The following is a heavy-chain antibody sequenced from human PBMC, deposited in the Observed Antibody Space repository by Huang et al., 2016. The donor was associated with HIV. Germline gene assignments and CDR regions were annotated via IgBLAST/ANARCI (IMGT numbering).Heavy chain of an antibody. CDR2: IIPIFGTA. V-gene: IGHV1-69*13. CDR3: ARARGYYDSSVSYYFDY. J-gene: IGHJ4*02. Sequence: QVQLVQSGAEVKKPESSVKVSCKASGGTFSSYAISWVRQAPGQGLEWMGGIIPIFGTANYAQKFQGRVTIAADESTSTAYMERSSLRSEDTAVYYCARARGYYDSSVSYYFDYWGQGTLVTVSS. D-gene: IGHD3-22*01. CDR1: GGTFSSYA.